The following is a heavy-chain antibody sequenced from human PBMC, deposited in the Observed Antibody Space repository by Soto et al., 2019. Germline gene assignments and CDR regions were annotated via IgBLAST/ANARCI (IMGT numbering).Heavy chain of an antibody. Sequence: SLRHSSVGAGLIFSDYSMNCVRKDPGRGLEWVSYILNTGGTNQYYADSVKGRFTISRDNSKNTLYLQMNSLRGEDTAVYYCAREEYGAHYLDYWGQGTLVTVSS. CDR3: AREEYGAHYLDY. V-gene: IGHV3-48*01. CDR2: ILNTGGTN. D-gene: IGHD4-17*01. J-gene: IGHJ4*02. CDR1: GLIFSDYS.